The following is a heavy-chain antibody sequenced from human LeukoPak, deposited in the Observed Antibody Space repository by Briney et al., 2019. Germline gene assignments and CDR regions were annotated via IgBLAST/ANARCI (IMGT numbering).Heavy chain of an antibody. Sequence: SETLPLTCTVSGGSISSSSYYWGWIRQPPGKGLEWIGSIYYSGSTYYNPSLKSRVTISVDTSKNQFSLKLSSVTAADTAVYYCARHGDSSGYYFLDYWGQGTLVTVSS. V-gene: IGHV4-39*01. CDR1: GGSISSSSYY. D-gene: IGHD3-22*01. CDR2: IYYSGST. CDR3: ARHGDSSGYYFLDY. J-gene: IGHJ4*02.